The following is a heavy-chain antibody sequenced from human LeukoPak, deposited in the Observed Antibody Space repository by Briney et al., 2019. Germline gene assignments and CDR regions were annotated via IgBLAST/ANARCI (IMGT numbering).Heavy chain of an antibody. J-gene: IGHJ4*02. V-gene: IGHV5-51*01. CDR2: IYPGDSDT. D-gene: IGHD5-18*01. CDR3: ARLTPTAMERQADY. Sequence: GESLKISCKGSGYSFTTYWIGWVRQMPGKGLEWMAIIYPGDSDTRYSPSFQGQVTISADKSISTAYLQWSSLKASDTAMYYCARLTPTAMERQADYWGQGTLVTVSS. CDR1: GYSFTTYW.